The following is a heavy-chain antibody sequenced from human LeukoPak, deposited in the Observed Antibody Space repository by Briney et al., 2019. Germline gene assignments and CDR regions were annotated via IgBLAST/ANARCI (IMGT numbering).Heavy chain of an antibody. CDR1: GYTLSEIS. CDR2: FDPAEGET. D-gene: IGHD3-10*01. Sequence: ASVKVSCKVSGYTLSEISMHWVRQAPGKGLEWMGGFDPAEGETIYAQKFQGRVTLTEDTAPNTAFLEQSRPRSEDTAVYYCATDGRGHVMTLNYWGRGSLVTVSS. V-gene: IGHV1-24*01. CDR3: ATDGRGHVMTLNY. J-gene: IGHJ4*02.